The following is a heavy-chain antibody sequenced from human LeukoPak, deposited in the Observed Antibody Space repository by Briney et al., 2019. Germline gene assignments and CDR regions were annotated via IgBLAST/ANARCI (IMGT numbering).Heavy chain of an antibody. D-gene: IGHD3-3*01. V-gene: IGHV1-69*05. J-gene: IGHJ4*02. CDR2: IIPIFGTA. CDR1: GGTFSSYA. Sequence: ASVKVSCKASGGTFSSYAISWVRQAPGQGLEWMGRIIPIFGTANYAQKFQGRVTITTDESTSTAYMELSSLRSEDTAVYYCARGPPHDFWSGYLDYWGQGTLVTVSS. CDR3: ARGPPHDFWSGYLDY.